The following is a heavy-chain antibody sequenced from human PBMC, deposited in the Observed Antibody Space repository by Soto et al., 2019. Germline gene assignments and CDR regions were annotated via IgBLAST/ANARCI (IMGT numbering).Heavy chain of an antibody. CDR3: ARVSAVGYCSGGSCYFDY. D-gene: IGHD2-15*01. J-gene: IGHJ4*02. Sequence: ASVKVSCKASGYTFTGYYMHWVRQAPGQGLEWMGWINPNSGGTNYAQKFQGWVTMTRDTSISTAYMELSRLRSDDTAVYYCARVSAVGYCSGGSCYFDYWGQGTLVTVSS. CDR1: GYTFTGYY. CDR2: INPNSGGT. V-gene: IGHV1-2*04.